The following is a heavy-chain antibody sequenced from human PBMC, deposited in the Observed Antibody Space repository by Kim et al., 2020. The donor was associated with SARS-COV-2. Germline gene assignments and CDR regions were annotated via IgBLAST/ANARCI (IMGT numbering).Heavy chain of an antibody. CDR3: AKAKRDPYDYGWGRYRRREYYYRVDV. J-gene: IGHJ6*02. V-gene: IGHV3-7*01. CDR2: INHDGNVK. D-gene: IGHD3-16*02. CDR1: GFTFSSYW. Sequence: GGSLRLSCAASGFTFSSYWMSWVRQAPGKGLEWVANINHDGNVKDYVDSVKGRFTISRDNAKDSLYLQMNSLRVEDTAVYYCAKAKRDPYDYGWGRYRRREYYYRVDVWGQGTTVTVSS.